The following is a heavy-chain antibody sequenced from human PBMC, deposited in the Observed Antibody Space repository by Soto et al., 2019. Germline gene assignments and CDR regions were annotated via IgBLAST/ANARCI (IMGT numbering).Heavy chain of an antibody. CDR1: GGSISSGGYY. CDR3: ARELYEGGRYYYYGMDV. D-gene: IGHD3-3*01. CDR2: IYYSGST. V-gene: IGHV4-31*03. Sequence: SETLSLTCTVSGGSISSGGYYWSWIRQHPGKGLEWIGYIYYSGSTYYNPSLKRRVTISVDTSKNQFSLKLSSVTAADTAVYYCARELYEGGRYYYYGMDVWGQGTTVTVSS. J-gene: IGHJ6*02.